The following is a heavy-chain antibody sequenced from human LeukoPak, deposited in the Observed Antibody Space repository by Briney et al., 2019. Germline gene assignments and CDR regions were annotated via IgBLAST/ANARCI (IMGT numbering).Heavy chain of an antibody. V-gene: IGHV3-74*01. J-gene: IGHJ4*02. D-gene: IGHD6-6*01. CDR3: AREGAALDY. CDR2: ISSDGSSI. Sequence: PGGSLGLSCAASGFTFSSHRMYWVRQAPGKGLVWVSRISSDGSSIAYTDSVRGQFTISRDNAKNTLYLQMNSLRVEDTAVYYCAREGAALDYWGQGTLVSVSS. CDR1: GFTFSSHR.